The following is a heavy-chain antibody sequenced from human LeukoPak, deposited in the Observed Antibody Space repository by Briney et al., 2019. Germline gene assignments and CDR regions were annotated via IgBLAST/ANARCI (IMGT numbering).Heavy chain of an antibody. CDR1: GYTFTKYA. V-gene: IGHV7-4-1*02. CDR3: ANCYDSSGFFAY. D-gene: IGHD3-22*01. CDR2: IDTNTGNP. J-gene: IGHJ4*02. Sequence: ASVKVSCKGSGYTFTKYAISWVRQAPGQGPEYMGWIDTNTGNPTYAQGFTGRFVFSLDTSVSTAYLQISSLKAEDSAIYFCANCYDSSGFFAYWGQGTLVTVSS.